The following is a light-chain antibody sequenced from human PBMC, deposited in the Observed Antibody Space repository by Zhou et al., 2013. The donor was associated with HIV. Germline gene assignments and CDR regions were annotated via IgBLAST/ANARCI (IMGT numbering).Light chain of an antibody. CDR3: QQYENLILT. Sequence: DIQMTQSPSSLSASVGDRVTITCQASQDINSYLNWYQQKPGKAPKLLIYDASKLETGVPARFSGSGSGTDFTFTISSLQPEDTATYYCQQYENLILTFGEGPRWRSN. CDR1: QDINSY. V-gene: IGKV1-33*01. CDR2: DAS. J-gene: IGKJ4*01.